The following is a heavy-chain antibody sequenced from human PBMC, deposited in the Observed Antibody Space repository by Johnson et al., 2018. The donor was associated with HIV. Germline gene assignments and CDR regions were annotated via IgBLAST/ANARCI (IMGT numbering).Heavy chain of an antibody. Sequence: VQMVESGGGVVPPGRSLRLSCAASGFIFKDYGIHWVRQTPGKGLEWVAFISDDGSSRLYGDSVKDRFTISRDNFQNTVSLQMNSLRVEDTAVYYCARSQYPGTRDAFDIWGQGTMVTVSS. J-gene: IGHJ3*02. CDR1: GFIFKDYG. CDR3: ARSQYPGTRDAFDI. CDR2: ISDDGSSR. D-gene: IGHD1-1*01. V-gene: IGHV3-30*03.